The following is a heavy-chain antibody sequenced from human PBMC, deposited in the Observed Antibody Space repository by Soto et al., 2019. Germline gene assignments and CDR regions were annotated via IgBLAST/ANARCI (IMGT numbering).Heavy chain of an antibody. CDR2: ISYDGSHK. Sequence: QVQMVESGGGVVQPGTSLRLSCAASGFSFSSYGMHWVRQAPGKGLEWVAVISYDGSHKFYADAVKGRFSISRDNSKNPLYLPMSSLRDDDTALYYCAKDPRPVIQLVRGVSEYWGPGALVTVSS. CDR1: GFSFSSYG. V-gene: IGHV3-30*18. D-gene: IGHD3-10*01. CDR3: AKDPRPVIQLVRGVSEY. J-gene: IGHJ4*02.